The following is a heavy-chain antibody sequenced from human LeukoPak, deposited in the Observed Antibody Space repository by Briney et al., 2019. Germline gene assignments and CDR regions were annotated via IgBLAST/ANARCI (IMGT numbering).Heavy chain of an antibody. CDR2: ISSSSSYI. CDR1: GFTFSSYS. Sequence: KPGGSLRLSCAASGFTFSSYSMNWVRQAPGKGLEWVSSISSSSSYIYYADSVKGRFTISRDNAKNSLYLQMNSLRAEDTAVYYCARDSAMAHFKNGMDVWGQGTTVTVSS. J-gene: IGHJ6*02. D-gene: IGHD5-18*01. V-gene: IGHV3-21*01. CDR3: ARDSAMAHFKNGMDV.